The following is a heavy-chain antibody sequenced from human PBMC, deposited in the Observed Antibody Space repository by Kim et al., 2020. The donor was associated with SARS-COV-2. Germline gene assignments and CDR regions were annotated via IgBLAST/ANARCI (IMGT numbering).Heavy chain of an antibody. Sequence: SIKTRVTISVDTSKNQFSLELSSVTAADTAVYYCARGRHSSSSWYSIFDYWGQGTLVTVSS. D-gene: IGHD6-13*01. CDR3: ARGRHSSSSWYSIFDY. J-gene: IGHJ4*02. V-gene: IGHV4-34*13.